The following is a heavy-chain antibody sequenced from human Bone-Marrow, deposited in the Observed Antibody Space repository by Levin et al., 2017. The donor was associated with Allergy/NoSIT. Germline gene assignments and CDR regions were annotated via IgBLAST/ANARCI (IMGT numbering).Heavy chain of an antibody. CDR2: ITPNTGGT. J-gene: IGHJ5*02. CDR3: ARDRGENWFDP. D-gene: IGHD3-10*01. Sequence: GESLKISCKASGSTFSGYYIHWVRQAPGQGLEWMGRITPNTGGTNSAQKFRSRVTMTRDTSISTVYIELRNLRSDDTAVYYCARDRGENWFDPWGQGTLVTVSS. V-gene: IGHV1-2*06. CDR1: GSTFSGYY.